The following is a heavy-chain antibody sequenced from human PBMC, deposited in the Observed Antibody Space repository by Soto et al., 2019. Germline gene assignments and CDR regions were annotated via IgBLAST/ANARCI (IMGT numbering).Heavy chain of an antibody. CDR2: IIPILGTR. CDR3: ARERSRYDRSGYYRPDY. D-gene: IGHD3-22*01. CDR1: GDTFSSYA. Sequence: ASVKVSCKASGDTFSSYAISWVRQAPGQGLEWMGGIIPILGTRNYAQKFQGRVTITADKSTSTAYMELSSLRSEDTAVYYCARERSRYDRSGYYRPDYWGQGTLVTVSS. J-gene: IGHJ4*02. V-gene: IGHV1-69*10.